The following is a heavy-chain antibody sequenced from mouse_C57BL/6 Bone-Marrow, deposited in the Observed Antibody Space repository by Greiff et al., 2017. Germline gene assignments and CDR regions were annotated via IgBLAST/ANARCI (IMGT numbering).Heavy chain of an antibody. Sequence: QVQLQQSGAELVRPGTSVKMSCKASGYTFTNYWIGWAKQRPGHGLEWIGDLYPGGGYTNYNEKFKGKATLTADKSSSTAYMQFSSLTSEDSAIYYCARIYYGKGYAMDYWGQGTSVTVSS. CDR3: ARIYYGKGYAMDY. V-gene: IGHV1-63*01. D-gene: IGHD2-1*01. J-gene: IGHJ4*01. CDR2: LYPGGGYT. CDR1: GYTFTNYW.